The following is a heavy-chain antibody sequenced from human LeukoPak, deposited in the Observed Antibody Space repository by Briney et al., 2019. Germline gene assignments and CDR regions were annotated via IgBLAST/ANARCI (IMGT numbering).Heavy chain of an antibody. D-gene: IGHD5-12*01. CDR1: GYTFTSYG. Sequence: ASVKVSCKASGYTFTSYGISWVRQAPGQGLEWMGWISAYNGNTNYAQKFQGRVTMTRDTSTSTVYMELRSLRSGDTAVYYCARGDIGSPPGYWGQGTLVTVSS. CDR2: ISAYNGNT. J-gene: IGHJ4*02. V-gene: IGHV1-18*01. CDR3: ARGDIGSPPGY.